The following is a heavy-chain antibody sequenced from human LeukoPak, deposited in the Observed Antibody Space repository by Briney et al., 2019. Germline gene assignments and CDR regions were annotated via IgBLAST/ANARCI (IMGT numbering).Heavy chain of an antibody. CDR3: VLMIRGLPY. J-gene: IGHJ4*02. Sequence: GGSLRLSCAAPKFTFSTFSMSWVRQAPGKGLEWVGRSRSKAKSYSTDYAASVKGRFTISRDDSKNLLYLQMNTLKTEDTAVYYCVLMIRGLPYWGQGTLVTVSS. CDR2: SRSKAKSYST. CDR1: KFTFSTFS. D-gene: IGHD3-10*01. V-gene: IGHV3-72*01.